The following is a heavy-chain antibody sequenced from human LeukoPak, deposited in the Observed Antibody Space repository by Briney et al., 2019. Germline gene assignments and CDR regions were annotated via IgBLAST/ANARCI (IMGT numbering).Heavy chain of an antibody. CDR1: GYTFTGYY. V-gene: IGHV1-46*01. D-gene: IGHD3-10*01. CDR3: ARGEEGGNYYGSGSYYV. CDR2: INPSGGST. Sequence: ASVKVSCKASGYTFTGYYMHWVRQAPGQGLEWMGIINPSGGSTSYAQRFQGRVTMNRDMSTSTVYMELSSLRSEDTAVYYCARGEEGGNYYGSGSYYVWGQGTLVTVSS. J-gene: IGHJ4*02.